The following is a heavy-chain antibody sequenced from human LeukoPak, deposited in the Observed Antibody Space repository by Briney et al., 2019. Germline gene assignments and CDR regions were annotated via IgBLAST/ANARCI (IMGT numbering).Heavy chain of an antibody. CDR2: ISGSGGST. V-gene: IGHV3-23*01. Sequence: GGSLRLSCAASGFTFSSYAMSWVRQAPGKGLEWVSAISGSGGSTYYADSVKGRFTISRDNSKNTLYLQMNSLRAEDTAVYYCAEGLDRHYDILTGYYNPFDYWGQGTLVTVSS. J-gene: IGHJ4*02. D-gene: IGHD3-9*01. CDR1: GFTFSSYA. CDR3: AEGLDRHYDILTGYYNPFDY.